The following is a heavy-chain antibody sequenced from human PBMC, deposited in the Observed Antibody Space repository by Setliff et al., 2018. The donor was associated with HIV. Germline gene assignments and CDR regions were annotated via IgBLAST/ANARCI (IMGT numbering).Heavy chain of an antibody. D-gene: IGHD1-1*01. CDR2: IKSKADGETT. CDR1: GFSLSDAW. CDR3: VRGPFNWNDVY. J-gene: IGHJ4*02. Sequence: LRLSCAASGFSLSDAWMNWVRQAPGKGLEWIGRIKSKADGETTDYAAAVKGRFTISRSESKNILYLQMNSLKVEDTGVYYCVRGPFNWNDVYWGQGTLVTVSS. V-gene: IGHV3-15*01.